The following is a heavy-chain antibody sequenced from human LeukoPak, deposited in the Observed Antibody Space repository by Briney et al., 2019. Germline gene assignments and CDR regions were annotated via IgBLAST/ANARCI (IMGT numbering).Heavy chain of an antibody. Sequence: ASVKVSCKASGGTFSSYAISWVRQAPGQGLEWMGGIIPIFGTANYAQKFQGRVTITADESTSTAYMELRSLRSDDTAVYYCARHRTDAFDIWGQGTMVTVSS. CDR1: GGTFSSYA. CDR2: IIPIFGTA. CDR3: ARHRTDAFDI. V-gene: IGHV1-69*13. J-gene: IGHJ3*02.